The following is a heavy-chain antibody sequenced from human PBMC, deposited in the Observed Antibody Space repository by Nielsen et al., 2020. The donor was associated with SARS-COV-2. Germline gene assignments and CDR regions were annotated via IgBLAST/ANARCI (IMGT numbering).Heavy chain of an antibody. CDR2: ISAYNGNT. V-gene: IGHV1-18*01. D-gene: IGHD5/OR15-5a*01. Sequence: ASVKVSCKASGYTFTSYGISWVRQAPGQGLEWMGWISAYNGNTNYAQKLQGRVTVTTDTSTSTAYMELRSLRSDDTAVYYCARVEQLYDYFDYWGQGTLVTVSS. CDR1: GYTFTSYG. J-gene: IGHJ4*02. CDR3: ARVEQLYDYFDY.